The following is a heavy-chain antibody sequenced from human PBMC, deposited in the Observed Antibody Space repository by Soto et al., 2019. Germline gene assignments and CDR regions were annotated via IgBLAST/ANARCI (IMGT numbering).Heavy chain of an antibody. CDR3: VRDNVVGLFYFDY. CDR1: GFSFNTYG. D-gene: IGHD2-15*01. Sequence: QVQLVESGGXVVQPGRSLRLSCAASGFSFNTYGMHWVRQAPXXGLEWVAVIWSDGRNKFYADSVKGRFTISRDNSKDTLYLQMNSLRAEDTAVYYCVRDNVVGLFYFDYWGQGTLVTVSS. V-gene: IGHV3-33*01. CDR2: IWSDGRNK. J-gene: IGHJ4*02.